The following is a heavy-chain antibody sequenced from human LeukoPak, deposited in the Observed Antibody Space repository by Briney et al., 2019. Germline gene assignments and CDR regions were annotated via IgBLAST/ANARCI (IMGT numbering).Heavy chain of an antibody. D-gene: IGHD6-19*01. CDR3: ASLEGGQWLVGIFDY. V-gene: IGHV4-39*01. Sequence: SETLSLTCTVPGGSISSSSYYWGWIRQPPGKGLEWIGSIYYSGSTYYNPSLKSRVTISVDTSKNQFSLKLSSVTAADTAVYYCASLEGGQWLVGIFDYWGQGTLVTVSS. CDR1: GGSISSSSYY. J-gene: IGHJ4*02. CDR2: IYYSGST.